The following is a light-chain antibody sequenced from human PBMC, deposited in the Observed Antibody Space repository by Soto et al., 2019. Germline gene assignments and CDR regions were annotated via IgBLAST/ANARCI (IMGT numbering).Light chain of an antibody. Sequence: QSVLTQPPSVSGAPGQRVTISCTGSNSNIGTGSDLHWYQQLPGTTPKPLIYSNDNRPSVVPDRFSGSRSGASASLAITGLRAEDEADYFCQCYDSTHVVFGGGTKLTVL. CDR2: SND. V-gene: IGLV1-40*01. CDR1: NSNIGTGSD. CDR3: QCYDSTHVV. J-gene: IGLJ2*01.